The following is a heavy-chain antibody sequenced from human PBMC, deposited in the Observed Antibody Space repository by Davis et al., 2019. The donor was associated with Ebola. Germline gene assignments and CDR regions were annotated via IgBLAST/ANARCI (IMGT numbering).Heavy chain of an antibody. CDR2: IKSKTDGGTT. D-gene: IGHD3-3*01. J-gene: IGHJ4*02. CDR1: GFTFSNAW. CDR3: TTDLFWSGYYTSWWVVD. V-gene: IGHV3-15*01. Sequence: GGSLRLSCAASGFTFSNAWMSWVRQAPGKGLEWVGRIKSKTDGGTTDYAAPVKGRFTISRDDSKNTLYLQMNSLKTEDTAVYYCTTDLFWSGYYTSWWVVDWGQGTLVTVSS.